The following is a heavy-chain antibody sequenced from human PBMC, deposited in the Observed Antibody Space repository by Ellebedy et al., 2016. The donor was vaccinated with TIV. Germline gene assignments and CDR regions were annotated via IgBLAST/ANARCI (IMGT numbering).Heavy chain of an antibody. CDR2: INPSGGST. D-gene: IGHD6-13*01. J-gene: IGHJ4*02. CDR1: GYTFTKYY. CDR3: TCLQLGIADYFDY. Sequence: ASVKVSCKASGYTFTKYYMHWVRQAPGQGLEWMGMINPSGGSTSYAQKFQGRVTMTRDTSTSTVYMELISLRSEDTAVYYCTCLQLGIADYFDYWGQGALVTVSS. V-gene: IGHV1-46*01.